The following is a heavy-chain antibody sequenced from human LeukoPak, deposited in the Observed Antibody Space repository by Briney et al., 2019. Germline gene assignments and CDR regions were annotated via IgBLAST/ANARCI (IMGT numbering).Heavy chain of an antibody. D-gene: IGHD3-3*01. J-gene: IGHJ6*02. CDR3: ATTQNYDFWSGPASGMDV. V-gene: IGHV3-23*01. CDR2: ISGSGGST. CDR1: GFTFSSYA. Sequence: GGSLRLSCAASGFTFSSYAMSWVRQAPGKGLEWVSAISGSGGSTYYADSVKGRFTIPRDNSKNTLYLQMNSLRAEDTAVYYCATTQNYDFWSGPASGMDVWGQGTTVTVSS.